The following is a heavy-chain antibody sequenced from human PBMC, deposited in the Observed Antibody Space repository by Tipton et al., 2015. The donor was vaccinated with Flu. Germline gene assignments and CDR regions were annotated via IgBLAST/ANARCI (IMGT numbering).Heavy chain of an antibody. J-gene: IGHJ5*02. Sequence: TLSLTCTVSAGSIDSYYWSWIRQAPGKGPGWIGNIYYTGSADYNPSLKSRVTISVDTSKNQFSLQLNSVTAVDTAVYYCARDGAYYNYVWGTYRDQNWFDPWGQGTLVTVSS. V-gene: IGHV4-59*01. D-gene: IGHD3-16*02. CDR3: ARDGAYYNYVWGTYRDQNWFDP. CDR2: IYYTGSA. CDR1: AGSIDSYY.